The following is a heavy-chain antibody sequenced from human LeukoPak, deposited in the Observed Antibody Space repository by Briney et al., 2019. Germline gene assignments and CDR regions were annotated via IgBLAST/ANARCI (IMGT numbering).Heavy chain of an antibody. D-gene: IGHD3-10*01. J-gene: IGHJ6*03. CDR1: GFTFSSYS. Sequence: PGGSLRLSCAASGFTFSSYSMNWVRQAPGKGLEWVSFISSSSSYIYYADSVKGRFTISRDNAKNSLYLQMNSLRAEDTAVYYCARVPSSGSYFSYYYMDVWGKGTTVTVSS. V-gene: IGHV3-21*01. CDR3: ARVPSSGSYFSYYYMDV. CDR2: ISSSSSYI.